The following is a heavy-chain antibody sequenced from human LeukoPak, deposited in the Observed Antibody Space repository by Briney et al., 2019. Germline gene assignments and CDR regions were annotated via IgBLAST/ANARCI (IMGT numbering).Heavy chain of an antibody. J-gene: IGHJ4*02. CDR2: IRSKAYGGTT. CDR1: GFTFSSYA. D-gene: IGHD4-11*01. Sequence: SGGSLRLSCAASGFTFSSYAMTWVRQAPGKGLEWVGLIRSKAYGGTTEYAASVKGRFTISRDDSKSIAYLQMNSLKIEDTAVYYCTRGFTVTLYYFDYWGQGTLVTVSS. V-gene: IGHV3-49*04. CDR3: TRGFTVTLYYFDY.